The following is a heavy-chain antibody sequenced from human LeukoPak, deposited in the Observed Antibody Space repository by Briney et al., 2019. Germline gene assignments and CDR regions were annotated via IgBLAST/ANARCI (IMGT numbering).Heavy chain of an antibody. V-gene: IGHV3-7*03. CDR1: GFTFSGFW. D-gene: IGHD6-6*01. J-gene: IGHJ3*01. Sequence: GSLRLSCAVSGFTFSGFWMSWSRQAPGKGLEWVASINSDGSEEYYADVVKGRFTISRDNAKNSLYLQINSLRAEDTAVYYCARSSYSSSSSVWGQGTMVTVSS. CDR3: ARSSYSSSSSV. CDR2: INSDGSEE.